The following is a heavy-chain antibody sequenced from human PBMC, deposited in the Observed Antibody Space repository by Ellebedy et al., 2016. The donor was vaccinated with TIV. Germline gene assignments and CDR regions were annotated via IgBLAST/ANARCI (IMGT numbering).Heavy chain of an antibody. V-gene: IGHV1-2*02. J-gene: IGHJ5*02. CDR3: ARDTGSYPNWIDP. CDR2: IKPNNGGP. Sequence: AASVKVSCKTSGYIFTDYFIHWVRQAPGQGLEWMGWIKPNNGGPEYAQKFQGRVTLTTDASISPAYMELSRLTSDDTAVYYCARDTGSYPNWIDPWGQGTLVTVSS. CDR1: GYIFTDYF. D-gene: IGHD1-26*01.